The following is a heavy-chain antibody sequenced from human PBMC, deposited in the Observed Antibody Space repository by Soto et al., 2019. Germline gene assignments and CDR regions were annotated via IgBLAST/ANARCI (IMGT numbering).Heavy chain of an antibody. Sequence: HGESLKISCXGSGYSFTSYWIGWVRQMPGKGLEWMGIIYPGDSDTRYSPSFQGQVTISADKSISTAYLQWSSLKASDTAMYYCARQFGSSSSRISYYYYGMDVWGQGTTVTVSS. D-gene: IGHD6-6*01. CDR2: IYPGDSDT. J-gene: IGHJ6*02. V-gene: IGHV5-51*01. CDR3: ARQFGSSSSRISYYYYGMDV. CDR1: GYSFTSYW.